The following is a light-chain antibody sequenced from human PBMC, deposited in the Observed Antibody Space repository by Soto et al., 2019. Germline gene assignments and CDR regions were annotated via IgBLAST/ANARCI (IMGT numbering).Light chain of an antibody. V-gene: IGKV1-6*01. CDR2: VAS. J-gene: IGKJ1*01. CDR3: LQDHSYPWT. CDR1: QAMGSE. Sequence: AIQMTQSPSPRSASVGDRVTFTCRAGQAMGSELGWYQQKPGKAPKLLIYVASTLQSGVPSRFSGSGSGTDFTLTISSLQPEDFATYYCLQDHSYPWTFGQGTKVEIK.